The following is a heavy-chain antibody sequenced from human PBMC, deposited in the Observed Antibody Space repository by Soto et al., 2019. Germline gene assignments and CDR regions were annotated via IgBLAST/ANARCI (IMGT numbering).Heavy chain of an antibody. D-gene: IGHD2-21*01. V-gene: IGHV3-48*02. CDR3: ARDSGTLAYCGGDCYGMDV. CDR2: ISSSSSTI. CDR1: GFTFSSYS. J-gene: IGHJ6*02. Sequence: GGSLRLSCAASGFTFSSYSMNWVRQAPGKGLEWVSYISSSSSTIYYADSVKGRFTISRDNAKNSLYLQMNSLRDEDTAVYYCARDSGTLAYCGGDCYGMDVWGQGTTVTVSS.